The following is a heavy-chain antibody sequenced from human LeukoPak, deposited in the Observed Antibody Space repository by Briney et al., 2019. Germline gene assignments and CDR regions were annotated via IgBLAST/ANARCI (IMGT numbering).Heavy chain of an antibody. J-gene: IGHJ4*02. CDR2: ISYDGSNK. CDR3: ARVNFYYYDSSGYYDY. CDR1: GFTFSSYA. Sequence: GGSLRLSCAASGFTFSSYAMHWVRQAPGKGLEWVAVISYDGSNKYYADSVKGRFTISRDNSKNTLYLQMNSLRAEDTAVYYCARVNFYYYDSSGYYDYWGQGTLVTVSS. D-gene: IGHD3-22*01. V-gene: IGHV3-30-3*01.